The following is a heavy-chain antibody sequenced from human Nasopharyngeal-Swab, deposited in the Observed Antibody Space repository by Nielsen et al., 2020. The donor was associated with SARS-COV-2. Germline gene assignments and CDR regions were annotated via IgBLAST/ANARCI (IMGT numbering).Heavy chain of an antibody. V-gene: IGHV3-30*03. CDR1: GFTFSSYG. Sequence: GGSLRLSCAASGFTFSSYGMHWVRQAPGKGLEWVAVISYDGSNKYYADSVKGRFTISRDNSKNTLYLQMNSLRAEDTAVYYCARDHGYSYGHYYYGMDVWGQGTTVTVSS. D-gene: IGHD5-18*01. CDR3: ARDHGYSYGHYYYGMDV. J-gene: IGHJ6*02. CDR2: ISYDGSNK.